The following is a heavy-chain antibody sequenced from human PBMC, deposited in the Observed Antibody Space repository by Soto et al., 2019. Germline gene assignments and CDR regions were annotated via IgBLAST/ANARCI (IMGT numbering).Heavy chain of an antibody. V-gene: IGHV4-34*01. CDR1: GGSFSGYY. D-gene: IGHD3-10*01. CDR3: ARGVRITMVRGGTPAWFDP. J-gene: IGHJ5*02. CDR2: INHSGST. Sequence: SDTLXLTCAVSGGSFSGYYWSWIRQPPGKGLEWIGEINHSGSTNYNPSLKSRVTISVDTSKNQFSLKLSSVTAADTAVYYCARGVRITMVRGGTPAWFDPWGQGTLVTVSS.